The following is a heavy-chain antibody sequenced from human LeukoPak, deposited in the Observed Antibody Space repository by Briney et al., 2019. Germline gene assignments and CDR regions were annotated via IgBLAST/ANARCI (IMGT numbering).Heavy chain of an antibody. Sequence: GGSLRLSCAASGFTFSGYYMSWIRQAPGKGLEWLSYISTSGSTMYYADSVKGRFTISRDNAKNSLYLQVNSLRAEDTAVYYCAREGTNHIDYWGQGTLVTVSS. CDR3: AREGTNHIDY. CDR1: GFTFSGYY. V-gene: IGHV3-11*01. CDR2: ISTSGSTM. J-gene: IGHJ4*02. D-gene: IGHD2-8*01.